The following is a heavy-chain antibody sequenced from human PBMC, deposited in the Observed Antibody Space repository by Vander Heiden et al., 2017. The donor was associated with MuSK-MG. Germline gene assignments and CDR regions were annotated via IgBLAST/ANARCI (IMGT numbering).Heavy chain of an antibody. CDR1: GFTFSSYA. Sequence: EVQLLESGGGLVQPGGSLRLSCAASGFTFSSYAMSWVRQAPGKGLEWVSAISGSGGSTYYADSVKGRFTISRDNSKNTLYLQMNSLRAEDTAVYYCACSSTSRLYYYYYMDVWGKGTTVTVSS. CDR2: ISGSGGST. J-gene: IGHJ6*03. V-gene: IGHV3-23*01. D-gene: IGHD2-2*01. CDR3: ACSSTSRLYYYYYMDV.